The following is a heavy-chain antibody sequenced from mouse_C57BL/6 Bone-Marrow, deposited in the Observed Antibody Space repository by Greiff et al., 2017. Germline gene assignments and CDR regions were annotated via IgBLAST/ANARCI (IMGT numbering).Heavy chain of an antibody. CDR2: INSDGGST. D-gene: IGHD2-4*01. Sequence: DVKLVESGGGLVQPGESLKLSCESNEYEFPSHDMSWVRKTPEKRLELVAAINSDGGSTYYPDTMERRFIISRDNTKKTLYLQMSSLRSEDTAMYYCARHDYDEECAMDDWGQGTSVTVSS. V-gene: IGHV5-2*03. CDR3: ARHDYDEECAMDD. CDR1: EYEFPSHD. J-gene: IGHJ4*01.